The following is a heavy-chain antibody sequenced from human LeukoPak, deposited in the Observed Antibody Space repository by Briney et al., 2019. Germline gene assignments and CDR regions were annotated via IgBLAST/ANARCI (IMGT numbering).Heavy chain of an antibody. CDR3: AKVDGDYEFDY. Sequence: GGSLRLSCAASGFTFSSYAMTWVRQAPGKGLEWVSGISGSGGSTYYADSVKGRFTISRDNSMNTLYLQINSLRVEDTAVYYCAKVDGDYEFDYWGQGTLVTVSS. CDR1: GFTFSSYA. D-gene: IGHD4-17*01. V-gene: IGHV3-23*01. CDR2: ISGSGGST. J-gene: IGHJ4*02.